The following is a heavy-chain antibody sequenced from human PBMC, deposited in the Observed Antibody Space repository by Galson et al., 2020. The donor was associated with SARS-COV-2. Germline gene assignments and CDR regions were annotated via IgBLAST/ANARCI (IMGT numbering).Heavy chain of an antibody. CDR3: ARGVTTPWNKWFDP. Sequence: ASETLSLTCTVSGASIRSGGYYWSWIRPHPGKGLEWIGYIYYSVTTFYNPSLKSRVTISVDTSKNQFSLNLSSVTVADTAVYYCARGVTTPWNKWFDPWGQGTLVTVSS. CDR2: IYYSVTT. CDR1: GASIRSGGYY. J-gene: IGHJ5*02. V-gene: IGHV4-31*03. D-gene: IGHD4-17*01.